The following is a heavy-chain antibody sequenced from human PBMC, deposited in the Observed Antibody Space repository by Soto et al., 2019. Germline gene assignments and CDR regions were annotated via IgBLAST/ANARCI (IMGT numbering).Heavy chain of an antibody. D-gene: IGHD3-10*01. Sequence: EVQLLESGGGLVQPGGSLRLSCAASGFTFSSYAMSWVRQAPGKGLEWVSAISGSGGSTYYADSVKGRFTISRDNSKNTLYLQMNSLRAEDTAVYYCVKDCRPFMVRGVMINAFDIWGQGTMVTVSS. CDR2: ISGSGGST. CDR1: GFTFSSYA. J-gene: IGHJ3*02. V-gene: IGHV3-23*01. CDR3: VKDCRPFMVRGVMINAFDI.